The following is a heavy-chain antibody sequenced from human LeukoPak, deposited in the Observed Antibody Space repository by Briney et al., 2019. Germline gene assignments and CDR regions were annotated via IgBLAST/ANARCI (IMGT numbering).Heavy chain of an antibody. J-gene: IGHJ4*02. CDR3: ARDVGYSSSWYSY. V-gene: IGHV1-2*02. Sequence: ASVKVPCKVSGYTLTEISMHWVGQAPGQGLEWMGWINPNSGGTNYAQKFQGRVTMTRDTSISTAYMELSRLRSDGTAVYYCARDVGYSSSWYSYWGQGTLVTVSS. CDR2: INPNSGGT. CDR1: GYTLTEIS. D-gene: IGHD6-13*01.